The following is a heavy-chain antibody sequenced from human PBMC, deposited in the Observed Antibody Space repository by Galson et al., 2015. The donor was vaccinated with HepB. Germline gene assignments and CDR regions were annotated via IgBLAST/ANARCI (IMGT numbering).Heavy chain of an antibody. CDR2: IIPIFRTP. CDR3: ARDAHDPMVS. V-gene: IGHV1-69*13. J-gene: IGHJ4*02. D-gene: IGHD2-8*01. CDR1: VENFNSFA. Sequence: SVKVSCKASVENFNSFAINWVRQAPGQGLEWMGGIIPIFRTPAYAQKFQGRVTITADESTRTAYMELSSLVSEDTAMYYCARDAHDPMVSRGQGTLVTVSS.